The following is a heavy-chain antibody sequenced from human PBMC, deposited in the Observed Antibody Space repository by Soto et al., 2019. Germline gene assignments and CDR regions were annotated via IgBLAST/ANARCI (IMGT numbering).Heavy chain of an antibody. J-gene: IGHJ5*02. V-gene: IGHV4-59*01. CDR2: IYFSGST. CDR3: TREVATPNNWFDP. CDR1: GGSINGYY. Sequence: QVQLQESGPGLVRPSETLSLTCTVSGGSINGYYWTWIRQTPGKGLEWIGNIYFSGSTKYNPSLQSRVTISVDTSKKQFSLRLTSVTPADTVVYFCTREVATPNNWFDPWGQGTLVTVSS.